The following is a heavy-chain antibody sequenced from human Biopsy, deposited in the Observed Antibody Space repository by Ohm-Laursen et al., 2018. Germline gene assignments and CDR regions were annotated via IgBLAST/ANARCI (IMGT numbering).Heavy chain of an antibody. J-gene: IGHJ4*02. CDR3: ARDPGQGGAIDF. CDR1: GFNFGNYG. D-gene: IGHD2-21*01. Sequence: SLRLSCAASGFNFGNYGMNWVRQAPGKGLEWVAVIWHDERNKQYADSVKGRVTISRDNSKSTLFLQMDSLRVDDTAVYHCARDPGQGGAIDFWGQGTLVTVSS. CDR2: IWHDERNK. V-gene: IGHV3-33*01.